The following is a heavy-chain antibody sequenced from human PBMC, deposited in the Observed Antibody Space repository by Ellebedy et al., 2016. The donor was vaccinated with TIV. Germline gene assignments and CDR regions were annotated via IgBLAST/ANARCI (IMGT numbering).Heavy chain of an antibody. CDR1: SYTFTSYG. V-gene: IGHV1-18*01. J-gene: IGHJ2*01. CDR2: ISAYNGNT. CDR3: ARVPQYCSGGSCYKYVDL. D-gene: IGHD2-15*01. Sequence: ASVKVSXKASSYTFTSYGISWVRQAPGQWLEWMGWISAYNGNTNYAQKLQGRVTMTTDTSTSTAYMELRSLRSDDTAVYYCARVPQYCSGGSCYKYVDLWGRGTLVTVSS.